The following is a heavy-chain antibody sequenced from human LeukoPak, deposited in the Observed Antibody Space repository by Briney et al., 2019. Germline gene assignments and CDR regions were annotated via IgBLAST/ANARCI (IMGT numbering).Heavy chain of an antibody. D-gene: IGHD5-18*01. V-gene: IGHV1-2*04. J-gene: IGHJ5*02. CDR2: INPNSGGT. CDR3: AREAHVDTAMVTGDWFDP. Sequence: ASVKVSCKASGYTFTGYYMHWVRQAPGQGLEWMGWINPNSGGTNYAQKFQGWVTMTRDTSISTAYMELSRLRSDDTAVYYCAREAHVDTAMVTGDWFDPWGQGTLVTVSS. CDR1: GYTFTGYY.